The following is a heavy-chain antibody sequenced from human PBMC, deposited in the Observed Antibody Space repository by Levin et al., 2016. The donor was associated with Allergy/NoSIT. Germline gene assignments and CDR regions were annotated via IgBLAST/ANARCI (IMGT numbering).Heavy chain of an antibody. CDR2: ISGSGGST. J-gene: IGHJ4*02. CDR3: AKVDKPAADNYFDY. D-gene: IGHD6-13*01. Sequence: GGSLRLSCAASGFTFSSYAMGWVRQAPGKGLEWVSVISGSGGSTYYADSVKGRFTISRDNSKNTLYLQMNSLRAEDTAVYYCAKVDKPAADNYFDYWGQGTLVTVSS. V-gene: IGHV3-23*01. CDR1: GFTFSSYA.